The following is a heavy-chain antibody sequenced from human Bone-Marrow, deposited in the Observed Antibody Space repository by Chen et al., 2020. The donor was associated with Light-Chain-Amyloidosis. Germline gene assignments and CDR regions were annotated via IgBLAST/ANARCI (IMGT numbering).Heavy chain of an antibody. J-gene: IGHJ4*02. Sequence: EVQLVQSGPEVKKPGESLKIPCKGSGYTFPNYWIGWVRQMPGKGLEWLGVIYPDEADASYSPSFEGQVTISADKSITTAYLQWRSLKASDTAMYYCASRRDGYNFDYWGQGTLVTVSS. V-gene: IGHV5-51*01. CDR1: GYTFPNYW. D-gene: IGHD5-12*01. CDR2: IYPDEADA. CDR3: ASRRDGYNFDY.